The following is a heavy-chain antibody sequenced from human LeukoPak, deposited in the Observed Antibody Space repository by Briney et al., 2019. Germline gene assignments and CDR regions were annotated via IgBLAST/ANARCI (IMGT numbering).Heavy chain of an antibody. V-gene: IGHV4-38-2*02. CDR2: IFHSGST. D-gene: IGHD6-13*01. J-gene: IGHJ5*02. Sequence: KSSETLSLTCSVSGYSFSSGFYWGWIRQPPGKGLEWIGSIFHSGSTYYNPSLKSRVTISVDTSKNQFSLKLSSVTAADTAVYYCARDCGYSSSWYLGDYNWFDPWGQGTLVTVSS. CDR3: ARDCGYSSSWYLGDYNWFDP. CDR1: GYSFSSGFY.